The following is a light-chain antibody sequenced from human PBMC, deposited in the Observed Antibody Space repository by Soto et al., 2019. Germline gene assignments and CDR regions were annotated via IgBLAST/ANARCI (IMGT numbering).Light chain of an antibody. J-gene: IGKJ1*01. CDR3: QQYNNWPPWT. CDR1: QNIRSN. V-gene: IGKV3-15*01. CDR2: GAS. Sequence: DIVMTQSPGTLSVSPGERATLTCRANQNIRSNLAWHQQKPGQAPKLLIYGASTRATGVPARFSGSGSGTEFSLTISSLQSEDFAVYYCQQYNNWPPWTFGQGTKVEIK.